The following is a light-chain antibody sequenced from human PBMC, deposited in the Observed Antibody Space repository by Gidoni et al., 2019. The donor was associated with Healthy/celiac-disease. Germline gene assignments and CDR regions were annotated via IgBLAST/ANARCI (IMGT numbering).Light chain of an antibody. Sequence: DIQMTQSPSSLSASVGDRVTITCRASQSISSYLNWYPQKPGKAPKLLIYGASSLQSGVPSRFRGSGSGTDFTLTITSLQPEDFATYYCQQSYSIPYTFGQGTKVEIK. CDR1: QSISSY. CDR2: GAS. CDR3: QQSYSIPYT. J-gene: IGKJ2*01. V-gene: IGKV1-39*01.